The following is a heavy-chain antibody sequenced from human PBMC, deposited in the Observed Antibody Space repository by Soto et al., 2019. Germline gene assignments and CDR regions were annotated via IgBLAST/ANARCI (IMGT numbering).Heavy chain of an antibody. CDR2: IYYSGST. V-gene: IGHV4-61*01. CDR1: GGSVSSGSYY. D-gene: IGHD2-2*02. CDR3: ARDCSSTSCYKSYNWFDP. Sequence: SETLSLTCTVSGGSVSSGSYYWSWIRQPPGEGLEWIGYIYYSGSTNYNLSLKSRVTISVDTSKNQFSLKLSSVTAADRAVYYCARDCSSTSCYKSYNWFDPWGQGTLVNVSS. J-gene: IGHJ5*02.